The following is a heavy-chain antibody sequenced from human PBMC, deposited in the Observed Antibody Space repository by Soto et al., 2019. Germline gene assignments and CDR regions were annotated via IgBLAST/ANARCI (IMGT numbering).Heavy chain of an antibody. Sequence: EVQLVESGGGLVQPGGSLRLSCAASGFTVSTYYMNWVRQAPGEGLEWVSVVYSGGTTYYAESVRGRFTISRDNSKSTLFLQVNSLRAEDTAVYYCARGRSASSDFDYWGQGTRVTVSS. J-gene: IGHJ4*02. V-gene: IGHV3-66*01. D-gene: IGHD3-10*01. CDR3: ARGRSASSDFDY. CDR1: GFTVSTYY. CDR2: VYSGGTT.